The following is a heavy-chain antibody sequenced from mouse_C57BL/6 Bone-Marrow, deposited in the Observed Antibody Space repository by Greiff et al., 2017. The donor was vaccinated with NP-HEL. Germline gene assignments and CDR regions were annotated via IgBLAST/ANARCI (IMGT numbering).Heavy chain of an antibody. CDR2: IYPGGGYP. V-gene: IGHV1-63*01. CDR3: ARCYDGYYDYAMDY. Sequence: VQLQESGAELVRPGTSVKMSCKASGYTFTNYWIGWAKQRPGHGLEWIGDIYPGGGYPNYNEQFKGKATLTADKSSTADMQFSSLTSDDSAIYYCARCYDGYYDYAMDYWGQGTSVTVSS. J-gene: IGHJ4*01. CDR1: GYTFTNYW. D-gene: IGHD2-3*01.